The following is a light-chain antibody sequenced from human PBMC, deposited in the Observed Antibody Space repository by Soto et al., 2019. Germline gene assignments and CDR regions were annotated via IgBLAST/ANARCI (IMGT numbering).Light chain of an antibody. J-gene: IGLJ2*01. CDR2: GNS. Sequence: QSVLTQPPSVSGAPGQRVTISCTGGSSNIGAGYDVHWYQQLPGTAPKLLIYGNSNRPSGVPDRFSGSKSGTSASLAITGLQAEDEADYYCQSFDSSLSGVLFGGGTKLTV. CDR3: QSFDSSLSGVL. V-gene: IGLV1-40*01. CDR1: SSNIGAGYD.